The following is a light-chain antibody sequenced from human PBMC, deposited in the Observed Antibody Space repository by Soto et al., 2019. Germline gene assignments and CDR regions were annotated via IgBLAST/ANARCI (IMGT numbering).Light chain of an antibody. Sequence: QSALTQVASVSASPGQSITISCTGTSSDVGGHNYVSWYQQYPGKAPKLMIYNVDYRPSGVSNRFSGSKSGNTASLTISGLQADDEAYYYCSSYADSSTVVFGGGTKVTVL. CDR3: SSYADSSTVV. V-gene: IGLV2-14*03. CDR1: SSDVGGHNY. CDR2: NVD. J-gene: IGLJ2*01.